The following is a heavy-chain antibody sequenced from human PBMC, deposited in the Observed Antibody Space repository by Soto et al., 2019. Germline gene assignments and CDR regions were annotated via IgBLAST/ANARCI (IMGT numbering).Heavy chain of an antibody. D-gene: IGHD3-22*01. V-gene: IGHV3-23*01. Sequence: EVQLLESGGGLVQPGGSLRLSCAASGFTFSSYAMSWVRQAPGKGLEWVSAISGSGGSTYYADSVKGRFTISRDNSKNALYLQMNSLRAEDTAVYYCAKGPDLVVVIHLDYWGQGTLVTVSS. CDR1: GFTFSSYA. CDR2: ISGSGGST. J-gene: IGHJ4*02. CDR3: AKGPDLVVVIHLDY.